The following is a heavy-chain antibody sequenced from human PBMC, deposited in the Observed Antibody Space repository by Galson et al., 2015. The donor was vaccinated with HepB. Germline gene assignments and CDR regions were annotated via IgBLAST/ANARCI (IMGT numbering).Heavy chain of an antibody. J-gene: IGHJ4*02. CDR1: GFTFSSYA. Sequence: SLRLSCAASGFTFSSYAMSWVRQAPGKGLEWVSAISGSGGSTYYADSVKGRFTISRDNSKNTLYLQMNSLRADDTAIYYCAKAGDNSPRTFDCWGQGTLVTVSS. D-gene: IGHD2-21*02. V-gene: IGHV3-23*01. CDR3: AKAGDNSPRTFDC. CDR2: ISGSGGST.